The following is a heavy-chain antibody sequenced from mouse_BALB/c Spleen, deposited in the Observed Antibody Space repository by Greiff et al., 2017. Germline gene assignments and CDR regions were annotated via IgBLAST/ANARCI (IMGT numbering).Heavy chain of an antibody. CDR2: IDPENGDT. V-gene: IGHV14-4*02. D-gene: IGHD1-1*01. Sequence: DVKLQESGAELVRSGASVKLSCTASGFNIKDYYMHWVKQRPEQGLEWIGWIDPENGDTEYAPKFQGKATMTADTSSNTAYLQLSSLTSEDTAVYYCKQYYYGSSYGFDYWGQGTTLTVSS. CDR1: GFNIKDYY. CDR3: KQYYYGSSYGFDY. J-gene: IGHJ2*01.